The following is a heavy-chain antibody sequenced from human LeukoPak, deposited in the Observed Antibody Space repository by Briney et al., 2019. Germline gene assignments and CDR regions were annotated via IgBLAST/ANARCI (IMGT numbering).Heavy chain of an antibody. D-gene: IGHD4-17*01. J-gene: IGHJ4*02. V-gene: IGHV3-21*01. CDR2: ISSSSSYI. Sequence: GGSLRLSCAASGFTFSSYSIKWVRQAPGKGLEWVSSISSSSSYIYYADSVKGRFTISRDNAKNSLYLQMNSLRAEDAAVYYCARALHDYGTFDYWGQGTLVTVSS. CDR1: GFTFSSYS. CDR3: ARALHDYGTFDY.